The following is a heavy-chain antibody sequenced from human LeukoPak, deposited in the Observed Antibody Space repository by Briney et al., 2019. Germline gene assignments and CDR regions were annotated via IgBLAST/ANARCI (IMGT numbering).Heavy chain of an antibody. CDR1: GFTFSNAW. V-gene: IGHV3-15*01. CDR3: TTPYYYYDSSGWYYFDY. CDR2: IKSKTDGGTT. Sequence: PGGSLRLSCAASGFTFSNAWMSWVRQAPGRGLEWVGRIKSKTDGGTTDYAAPVKGRFTISRDDSKNTLYLQMNSLKTEDTAVYYCTTPYYYYDSSGWYYFDYWGQGTLVTVSS. J-gene: IGHJ4*02. D-gene: IGHD3-22*01.